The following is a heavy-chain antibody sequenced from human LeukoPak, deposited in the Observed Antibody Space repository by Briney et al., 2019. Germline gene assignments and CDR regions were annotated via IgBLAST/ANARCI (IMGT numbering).Heavy chain of an antibody. V-gene: IGHV4-59*01. Sequence: SETLSLTCTVSGGSISSYYWSWIRQPPGKGLEWIGYIYYSGSTNYNPSLKSRVTISVDTSKNQFSLKLSSVTTADTAVYYCARDGYSSGLDYWGQGALVIVSS. CDR2: IYYSGST. D-gene: IGHD6-19*01. CDR3: ARDGYSSGLDY. CDR1: GGSISSYY. J-gene: IGHJ4*02.